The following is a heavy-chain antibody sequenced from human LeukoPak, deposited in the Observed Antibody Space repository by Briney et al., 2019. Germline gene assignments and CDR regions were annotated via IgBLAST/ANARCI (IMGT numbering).Heavy chain of an antibody. Sequence: ASVKVSCKASGYTFTGYYMHWVRQAPGQGLEWMGWINPNSGGTNYAQKFQGRVTMTRDTSISTAYMELSRLRSGDTAVYYCARAPGGIAVAGQTTYYYYGMDVWGQGTTVTVSS. CDR3: ARAPGGIAVAGQTTYYYYGMDV. CDR1: GYTFTGYY. V-gene: IGHV1-2*02. J-gene: IGHJ6*02. D-gene: IGHD6-19*01. CDR2: INPNSGGT.